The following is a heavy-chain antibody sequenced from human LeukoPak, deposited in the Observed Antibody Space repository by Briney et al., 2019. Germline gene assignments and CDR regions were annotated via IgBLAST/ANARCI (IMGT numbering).Heavy chain of an antibody. D-gene: IGHD1-26*01. Sequence: ASVKVSCKASGYTFTTYYMHWVRHAPGQGLGWMGIINPNGGSTNYAQKFQGRVAMTRDTSTSTVYMELSSLRPEDTAVYYCARGAADTGSYSYFDYWGQGTLVTVSS. CDR2: INPNGGST. V-gene: IGHV1-46*01. CDR1: GYTFTTYY. J-gene: IGHJ4*02. CDR3: ARGAADTGSYSYFDY.